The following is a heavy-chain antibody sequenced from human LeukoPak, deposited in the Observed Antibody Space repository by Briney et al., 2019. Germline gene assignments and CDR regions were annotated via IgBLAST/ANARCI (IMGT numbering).Heavy chain of an antibody. CDR1: VYSISSNCY. CDR3: ASNSTWIQPGGYFDY. D-gene: IGHD5-18*01. CDR2: IYQSGNIYHSRST. Sequence: SETLSLTCAVSVYSISSNCYWGWIGQLPGKGLDWIGSIYQSGNIYHSRSTYYNPSLKSRVTISVDTSKNQFSLTLTSVTAADTAVYYCASNSTWIQPGGYFDYWGQGTLVTVSS. J-gene: IGHJ4*02. V-gene: IGHV4-38-2*01.